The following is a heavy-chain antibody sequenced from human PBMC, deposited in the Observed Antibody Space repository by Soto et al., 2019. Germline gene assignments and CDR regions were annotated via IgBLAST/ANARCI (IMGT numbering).Heavy chain of an antibody. CDR3: ASNLFYGSGTYYFDY. CDR2: IYYSGST. V-gene: IGHV4-30-4*01. CDR1: GGSISSGDYY. Sequence: QVQLQESGPGLVKPSQTLSLTCTVSGGSISSGDYYWSWIRQPPGKGLEWIGYIYYSGSTYYNPSLKSRVNISVDTSKNQFSLKLSSMTAADTAVYYCASNLFYGSGTYYFDYWGQGTLVTVSS. J-gene: IGHJ4*02. D-gene: IGHD3-10*01.